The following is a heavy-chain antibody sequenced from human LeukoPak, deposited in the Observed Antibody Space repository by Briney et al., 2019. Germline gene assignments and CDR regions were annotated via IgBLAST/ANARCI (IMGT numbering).Heavy chain of an antibody. CDR1: GGSISNYY. Sequence: PSETLSLTCSVSGGSISNYYWSSIRQPPGKGLEWIGHVYYSGSTEYIPSLSSRVTISADTSNNQFSLRLRSVTAADTAVYYCARLSRIAAAVDYSYHSLDVWGQGTTVTVSS. J-gene: IGHJ6*02. CDR3: ARLSRIAAAVDYSYHSLDV. V-gene: IGHV4-59*13. CDR2: VYYSGST. D-gene: IGHD6-13*01.